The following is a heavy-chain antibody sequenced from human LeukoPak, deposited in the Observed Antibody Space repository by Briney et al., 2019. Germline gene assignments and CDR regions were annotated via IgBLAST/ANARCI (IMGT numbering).Heavy chain of an antibody. CDR1: GGIFSSYA. CDR3: ARDLLTKKGYFDL. V-gene: IGHV1-69*05. D-gene: IGHD1-1*01. CDR2: IIPIFGTA. Sequence: EASVKVSCKASGGIFSSYAISWVRQAPGQGLEWMGGIIPIFGTANYAQKFQGRVTITTDESTSTAYMELSSLRSEDTAVYYCARDLLTKKGYFDLWGRGTLVTVSS. J-gene: IGHJ2*01.